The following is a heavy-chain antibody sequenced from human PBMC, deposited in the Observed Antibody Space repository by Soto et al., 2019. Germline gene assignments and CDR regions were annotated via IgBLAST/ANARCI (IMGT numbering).Heavy chain of an antibody. CDR2: IYWDDDK. D-gene: IGHD3-3*01. CDR3: AHRILRTVFGLVTTTAIYFDF. J-gene: IGHJ4*02. CDR1: GFSLTTSGVG. Sequence: QITLNESGPTVVKPAETLTLTCTFSGFSLTTSGVGVGWISQSPGKAPEWLALIYWDDDKRYSASLNSRLTITKDTSKNQVVLTMASVDPADTATYYCAHRILRTVFGLVTTTAIYFDFWGQGTPVVVSS. V-gene: IGHV2-5*02.